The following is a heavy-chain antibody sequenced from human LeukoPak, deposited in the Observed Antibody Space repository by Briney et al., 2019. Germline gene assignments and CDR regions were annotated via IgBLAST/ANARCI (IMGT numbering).Heavy chain of an antibody. CDR3: ARALYWAFDI. Sequence: SETLSLTCTVSGGSISSYYWSWIRQPPGKGLEWIGYIYYSGSTNYNPSLKSRVTISVDTSKNQFSLKLSSVTAADTAVYYCARALYWAFDIWGQGTMVTVSS. CDR2: IYYSGST. V-gene: IGHV4-59*01. CDR1: GGSISSYY. J-gene: IGHJ3*02. D-gene: IGHD2-8*02.